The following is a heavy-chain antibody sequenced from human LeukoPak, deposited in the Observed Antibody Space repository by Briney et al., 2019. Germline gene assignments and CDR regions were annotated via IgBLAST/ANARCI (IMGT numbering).Heavy chain of an antibody. CDR3: AREWHRGSGWYSSDY. J-gene: IGHJ4*02. V-gene: IGHV1-2*02. Sequence: GASVKVSCKASGYTFTGYYMHWVRQAPGQGLEWMGWINPNSGGTNYAQKFQGRVTMTRDTSISTAYMELSRLRSDDTAVYYCAREWHRGSGWYSSDYWGQGTLVTVSS. CDR1: GYTFTGYY. D-gene: IGHD6-19*01. CDR2: INPNSGGT.